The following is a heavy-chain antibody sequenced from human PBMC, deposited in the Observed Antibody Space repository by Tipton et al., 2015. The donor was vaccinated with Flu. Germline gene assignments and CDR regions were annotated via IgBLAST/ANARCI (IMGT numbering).Heavy chain of an antibody. Sequence: TLSLTCSISGGFITSGSYYWSWIRQSAGRGLEWIGRIYTTGSVNYNPSLGGRVTIAGDTSRNHFSLQLTSVTAADTAVYYCARGSGSGTDVTFYFWGQGTLVTVSS. CDR2: IYTTGSV. J-gene: IGHJ4*02. CDR1: GGFITSGSYY. V-gene: IGHV4-61*02. CDR3: ARGSGSGTDVTFYF. D-gene: IGHD3-10*01.